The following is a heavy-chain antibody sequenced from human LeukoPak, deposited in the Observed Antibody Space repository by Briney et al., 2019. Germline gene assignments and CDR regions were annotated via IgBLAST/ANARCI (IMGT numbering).Heavy chain of an antibody. Sequence: APVKVSCKASGYTFTSYGISWVRQAPGQGLEWMGWISAYNGNTNYAQKLQGRVTMTTDTSTSTAYMELRSLRSDDTAVYYCARGGLSRWSYYGSGSHWFDPWGQGTLVTVSS. CDR2: ISAYNGNT. V-gene: IGHV1-18*01. CDR1: GYTFTSYG. J-gene: IGHJ5*02. D-gene: IGHD3-10*01. CDR3: ARGGLSRWSYYGSGSHWFDP.